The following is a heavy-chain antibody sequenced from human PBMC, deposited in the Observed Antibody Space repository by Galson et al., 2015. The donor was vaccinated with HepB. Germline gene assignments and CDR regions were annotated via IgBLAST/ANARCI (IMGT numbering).Heavy chain of an antibody. CDR1: GYTFTGYY. D-gene: IGHD3-3*01. V-gene: IGHV1-2*02. CDR2: INPNGGGT. Sequence: SVKVSCKASGYTFTGYYMHWVRQAPGQGLEWMGWINPNGGGTNYAQKFQGRVTMTRDTAISTAYMELSRLRSDDTAVYYWARAPDYDFWSGPPDYWGQGTLVTVSS. J-gene: IGHJ4*02. CDR3: ARAPDYDFWSGPPDY.